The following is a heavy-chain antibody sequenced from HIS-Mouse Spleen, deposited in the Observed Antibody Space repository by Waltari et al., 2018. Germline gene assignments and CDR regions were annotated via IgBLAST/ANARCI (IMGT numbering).Heavy chain of an antibody. CDR3: AHRTYYYDSSGYFFDY. D-gene: IGHD3-22*01. CDR2: IYWDDDK. CDR1: GFSLSTSGVG. Sequence: QITLKESGPTLVKPTQTLTLTCTFSGFSLSTSGVGVGWIRQPPGKALEVLALIYWDDDKRYRPSLKSRLTITKDTYKNQVVLTMTNMDPVDTATYYCAHRTYYYDSSGYFFDYWGQGTLVTVSS. V-gene: IGHV2-5*02. J-gene: IGHJ4*02.